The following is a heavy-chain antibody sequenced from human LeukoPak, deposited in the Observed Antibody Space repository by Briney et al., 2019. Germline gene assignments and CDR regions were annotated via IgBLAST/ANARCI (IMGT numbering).Heavy chain of an antibody. CDR3: ARDWRNRRLGMDV. J-gene: IGHJ6*02. Sequence: SETLSLTCTVSGGSISSYYWRWIRQPPGKGLGWIGYIYYSGSTTSNPSPKSRVTISVDTSKNQFSLKLSSVTAADTAVYYCARDWRNRRLGMDVWGQGTTVTVSS. CDR2: IYYSGST. CDR1: GGSISSYY. V-gene: IGHV4-59*01. D-gene: IGHD1-14*01.